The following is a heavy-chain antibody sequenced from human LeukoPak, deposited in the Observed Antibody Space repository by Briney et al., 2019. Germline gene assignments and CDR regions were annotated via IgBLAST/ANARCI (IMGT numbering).Heavy chain of an antibody. CDR2: INSGGGTI. Sequence: PGGSLRLSCAASGFTFSSYEMNWVRQAPAKGLEWVSYINSGGGTIYYADSVEGRFTISRDNAKNSLYLQMNSLRAEDTAVYYCARDQSPWGDRDAFDIWGQGTMVTVSS. CDR3: ARDQSPWGDRDAFDI. CDR1: GFTFSSYE. V-gene: IGHV3-48*03. J-gene: IGHJ3*02. D-gene: IGHD3-16*01.